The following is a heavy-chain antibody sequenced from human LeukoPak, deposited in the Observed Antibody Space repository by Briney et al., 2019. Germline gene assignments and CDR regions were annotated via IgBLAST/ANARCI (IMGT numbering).Heavy chain of an antibody. J-gene: IGHJ3*02. D-gene: IGHD4-17*01. CDR1: GGSISDYY. Sequence: SETLSLTCTVSGGSISDYYWSWIRQPPGKGLEWIGYIYYSGGTNYNPSLKSRVTISVDTSKNQFSLNLSSVTAADTATYYCAREGGDSVGDAFDIWGQGTMVTVS. CDR3: AREGGDSVGDAFDI. V-gene: IGHV4-59*01. CDR2: IYYSGGT.